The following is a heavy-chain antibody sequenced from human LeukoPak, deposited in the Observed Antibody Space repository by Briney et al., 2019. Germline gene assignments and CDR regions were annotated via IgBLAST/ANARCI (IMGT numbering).Heavy chain of an antibody. Sequence: GGSLRLSCAASGFTFSSYWMSWVRQAPGKGLEWVANIKQDGSEKYYVDSVEGRFTISRDNAKNSLYLQMNSLRAEDTAVYYCARGGPYCSGGSCAVRYWGQGTLVTVSS. CDR1: GFTFSSYW. CDR3: ARGGPYCSGGSCAVRY. J-gene: IGHJ4*02. V-gene: IGHV3-7*03. D-gene: IGHD2-15*01. CDR2: IKQDGSEK.